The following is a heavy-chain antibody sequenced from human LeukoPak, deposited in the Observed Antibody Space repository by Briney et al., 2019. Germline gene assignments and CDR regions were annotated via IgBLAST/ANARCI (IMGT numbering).Heavy chain of an antibody. J-gene: IGHJ4*02. Sequence: GGSLRLSCVSCGFIFSEYWMRWVRQAPGKGLESVSRINTDGTVTTYSDSVKGRFTVSRYNTDNTMFLQMNSVRDEDTPVYYSGRTRWRAPPPDSWGQGTPFTVSS. CDR3: GRTRWRAPPPDS. CDR1: GFIFSEYW. V-gene: IGHV3-74*01. D-gene: IGHD4-23*01. CDR2: INTDGTVT.